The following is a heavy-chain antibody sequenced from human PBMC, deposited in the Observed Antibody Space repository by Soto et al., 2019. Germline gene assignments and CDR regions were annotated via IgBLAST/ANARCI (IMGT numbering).Heavy chain of an antibody. D-gene: IGHD3-10*01. CDR2: ISTFNGNT. V-gene: IGHV1-18*01. CDR1: GYTFITYG. CDR3: ARGGENFDD. Sequence: DSGKVCFKACGYTFITYGLSLVRQAPGQGLEWMGWISTFNGNTNYAQKFQGRVTMTTDTSTSTAYMELRSLGSDDTAVYYCARGGENFDDWGQGALVTVSS. J-gene: IGHJ4*02.